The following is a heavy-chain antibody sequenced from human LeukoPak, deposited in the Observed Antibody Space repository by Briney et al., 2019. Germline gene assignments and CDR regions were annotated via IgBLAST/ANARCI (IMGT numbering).Heavy chain of an antibody. D-gene: IGHD6-13*01. J-gene: IGHJ6*02. V-gene: IGHV3-11*01. CDR3: ARAPAAAGFYYYYGMDV. CDR2: ISSSGSTI. CDR1: GFTFSDYY. Sequence: GGSLRLSCAASGFTFSDYYMSWIRQAPGKGLEWVSYISSSGSTIYYADSVKGRFTISRDNAKNSLYLQMNSLRAEDTAVYCCARAPAAAGFYYYYGMDVWGQGTTVTVSS.